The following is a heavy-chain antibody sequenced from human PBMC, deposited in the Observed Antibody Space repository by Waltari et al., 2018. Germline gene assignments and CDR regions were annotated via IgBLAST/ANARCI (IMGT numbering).Heavy chain of an antibody. CDR1: GFTFSNAW. D-gene: IGHD3-9*01. Sequence: EVQLVESGGGLVKPGGSLRLSCAASGFTFSNAWMNWVRQAPGTGLEWVGRIKSKTDGGTTDYAAPVKDRFTISRDDSKNTLYLQMNSLKTEDTAVYYCTTVLRYFDWLRDFDYWGQGTLVTVSS. CDR2: IKSKTDGGTT. V-gene: IGHV3-15*07. J-gene: IGHJ4*02. CDR3: TTVLRYFDWLRDFDY.